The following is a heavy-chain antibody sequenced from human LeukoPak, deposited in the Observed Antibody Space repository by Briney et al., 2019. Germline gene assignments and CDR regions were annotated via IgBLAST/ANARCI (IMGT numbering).Heavy chain of an antibody. J-gene: IGHJ1*01. V-gene: IGHV3-11*01. CDR2: ISSSGNTF. CDR3: ARQSYSSNSEYFQH. D-gene: IGHD6-13*01. CDR1: GFTLSSCA. Sequence: GGSLRLSCAASGFTLSSCAMSWIRQAPGKGLEWVSYISSSGNTFYYADSVKSRFTICRDNAKNSLDLQMNSLRAEDTAVYYCARQSYSSNSEYFQHWGQGTLVIVSS.